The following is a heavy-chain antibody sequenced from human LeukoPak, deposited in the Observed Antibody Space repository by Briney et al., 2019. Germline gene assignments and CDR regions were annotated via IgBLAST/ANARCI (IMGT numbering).Heavy chain of an antibody. CDR2: ISSSSSYI. CDR3: ARGITGTTKGAFDI. CDR1: GFAFNTYA. Sequence: GGSLRLSCAASGFAFNTYAMSWVRQAPGKGLEWVSSISSSSSYIYYADSVKGRFTISRDNAKDSLYLQMNSLRAEDTAVYYCARGITGTTKGAFDIWGQGTMVTVSS. D-gene: IGHD1-7*01. V-gene: IGHV3-21*01. J-gene: IGHJ3*02.